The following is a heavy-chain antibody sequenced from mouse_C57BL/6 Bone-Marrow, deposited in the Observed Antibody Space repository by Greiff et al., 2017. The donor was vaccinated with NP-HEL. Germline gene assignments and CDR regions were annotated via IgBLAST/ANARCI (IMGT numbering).Heavy chain of an antibody. J-gene: IGHJ1*03. CDR3: ARKYYYGSPHWYFDV. D-gene: IGHD1-1*01. CDR1: GYSITSGYY. V-gene: IGHV3-6*01. CDR2: ISYDGSN. Sequence: EVQLQQSGPGLVKPSQSLSLTCSVTGYSITSGYYWNWIRQFPGNKLEWMGYISYDGSNNYNPSLKNRISITRDTSKNQFFLKLNSVTTEDTATYYCARKYYYGSPHWYFDVWGTGTTVTVSS.